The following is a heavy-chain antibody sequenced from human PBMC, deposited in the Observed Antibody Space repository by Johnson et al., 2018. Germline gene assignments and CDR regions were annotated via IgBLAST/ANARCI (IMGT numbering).Heavy chain of an antibody. Sequence: QVQLVQSGGGVVQXGRSLRLSCAASGFTFSSYGMHWVRQAPGKGLEWVAVISYDGSNEYYAGSVKGRFTISRDNSKNTLYLQMNSLSAEDTAVYYWARNNWDYYYMDVWGKGTTVTVSS. CDR2: ISYDGSNE. J-gene: IGHJ6*03. CDR3: ARNNWDYYYMDV. V-gene: IGHV3-30*03. CDR1: GFTFSSYG. D-gene: IGHD1-20*01.